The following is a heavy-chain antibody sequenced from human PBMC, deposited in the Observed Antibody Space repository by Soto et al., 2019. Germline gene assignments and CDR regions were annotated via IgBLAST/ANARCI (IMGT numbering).Heavy chain of an antibody. J-gene: IGHJ4*02. CDR2: ISTRGGRT. V-gene: IGHV3-23*03. D-gene: IGHD3-22*01. CDR3: AKEFFYDASGQYADLYFDS. Sequence: EVLLLESGGGLTQPGGSLRLACAASGFSFSSYAISWVRQAPPQGLEWVSSISTRGGRTSYADSVKGRFSISRDNSANAVYLEMDNLRAEDTGIYYCAKEFFYDASGQYADLYFDSWGQGALVTVSS. CDR1: GFSFSSYA.